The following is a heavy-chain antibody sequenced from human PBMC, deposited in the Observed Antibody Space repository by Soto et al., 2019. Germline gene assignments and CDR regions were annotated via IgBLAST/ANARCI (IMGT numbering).Heavy chain of an antibody. V-gene: IGHV3-23*01. D-gene: IGHD6-19*01. CDR3: AKRGTGWYWDSQDAFDI. Sequence: GGSLRLSCAASGFTFSSYAMSWVLQAPWKGLEWVSAISGSGGSTYYADSVKGRFTISRDNSKNTLYLQMNSLRAEDTAVYYCAKRGTGWYWDSQDAFDIWGQGTMVTVSS. CDR2: ISGSGGST. J-gene: IGHJ3*02. CDR1: GFTFSSYA.